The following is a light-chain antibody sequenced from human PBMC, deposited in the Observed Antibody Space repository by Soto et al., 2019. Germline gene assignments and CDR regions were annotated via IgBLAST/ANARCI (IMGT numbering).Light chain of an antibody. J-gene: IGLJ2*01. Sequence: QSALTQPRSVSGSPGQSVTISCTGTSSDVGGYNYVSWFQQHPGKAPKLIIYDFNKRPSGVPDRFSGSKSANTASLAISGRQAADEDDYYCCSYADTNTWFVGGRTK. CDR3: CSYADTNTWF. CDR1: SSDVGGYNY. V-gene: IGLV2-11*01. CDR2: DFN.